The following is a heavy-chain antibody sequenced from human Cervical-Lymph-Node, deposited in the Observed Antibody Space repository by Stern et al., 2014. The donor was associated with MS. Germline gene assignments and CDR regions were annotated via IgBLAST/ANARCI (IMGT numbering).Heavy chain of an antibody. CDR1: GFSFSDYA. CDR2: ITSNSLDI. Sequence: EVQLVESGGGLVQPGGSLRLSCAASGFSFSDYAFSWVRQAPGKGLEWISYITSNSLDIYYADSVKDRFTISRDNDKYSLDLQMNSLRVEDTAIYYCVRDEQSLEYIAGDALDIWGRGTMVTVSS. J-gene: IGHJ3*02. CDR3: VRDEQSLEYIAGDALDI. V-gene: IGHV3-48*01. D-gene: IGHD2-15*01.